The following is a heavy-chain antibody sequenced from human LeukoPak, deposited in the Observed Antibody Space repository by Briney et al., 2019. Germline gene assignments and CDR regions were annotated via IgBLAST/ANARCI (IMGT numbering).Heavy chain of an antibody. J-gene: IGHJ3*02. CDR1: GYSFTGYY. CDR3: AKDPSAMIVHGAFDI. V-gene: IGHV1-2*02. D-gene: IGHD3-22*01. CDR2: INPNSGDT. Sequence: ASVRVSCKASGYSFTGYYMHWVRQPPGQGLEWMGWINPNSGDTNYSQKFQGRVTMTRDTSISTAYMELSRLRSDDTAVYYCAKDPSAMIVHGAFDIWGQGTLVTVSS.